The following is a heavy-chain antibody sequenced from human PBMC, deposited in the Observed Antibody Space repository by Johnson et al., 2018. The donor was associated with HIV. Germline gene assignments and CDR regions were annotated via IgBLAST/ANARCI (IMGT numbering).Heavy chain of an antibody. J-gene: IGHJ3*02. CDR2: ISYDGSNK. CDR3: ARELRGPDAFDI. V-gene: IGHV3-30-3*01. Sequence: QVQLVESGGGLVKPGWSLRLSCTVSTFTFTDYYMTWIRQAPGKGLEWVAVISYDGSNKYYADSVKGRFTISRDNSKSTLILQMNGLKDEDTAIYYCARELRGPDAFDIWGQGTMVTVSS. CDR1: TFTFTDYY.